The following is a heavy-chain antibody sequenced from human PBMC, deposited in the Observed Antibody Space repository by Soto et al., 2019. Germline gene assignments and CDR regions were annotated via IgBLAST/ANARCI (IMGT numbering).Heavy chain of an antibody. Sequence: SETLSLTCTVSGGSISSYYWSWIRQPPGKGLEWIGYIYYSGSTNYNPSLKSRVTISVDTSKNQFSLKLSSVTAADTAVYYCARQTLEGYRFDPWGQGTLVTVSS. J-gene: IGHJ5*02. D-gene: IGHD5-18*01. CDR2: IYYSGST. CDR3: ARQTLEGYRFDP. V-gene: IGHV4-59*01. CDR1: GGSISSYY.